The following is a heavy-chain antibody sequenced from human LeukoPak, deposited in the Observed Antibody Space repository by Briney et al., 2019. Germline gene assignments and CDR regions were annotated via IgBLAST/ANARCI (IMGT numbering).Heavy chain of an antibody. J-gene: IGHJ4*02. D-gene: IGHD3-16*01. V-gene: IGHV3-30*09. Sequence: HSGGSLRLSCAASGFTFSSYAMHWVRQAPGKGLEWVAVISYDGSNKYYADSVKGRFAISRDNSKNTLYLQMNSLRAEDTAVYYCARVVEGEYYFDYWGQGTLVTVSS. CDR2: ISYDGSNK. CDR3: ARVVEGEYYFDY. CDR1: GFTFSSYA.